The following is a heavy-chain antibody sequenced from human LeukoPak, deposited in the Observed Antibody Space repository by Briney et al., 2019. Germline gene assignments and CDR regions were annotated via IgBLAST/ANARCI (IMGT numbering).Heavy chain of an antibody. J-gene: IGHJ4*02. CDR1: GYTFASYY. CDR2: INPSGGGT. Sequence: ASVKVSCKASGYTFASYYMHWVRQAPGQGLEWVGIINPSGGGTSYTQNFQGRVTMTRDTSTSTVYMELSSLRSQDTAVYYCARANHNDYWGQGTLVTVSS. CDR3: ARANHNDY. D-gene: IGHD1-14*01. V-gene: IGHV1-46*01.